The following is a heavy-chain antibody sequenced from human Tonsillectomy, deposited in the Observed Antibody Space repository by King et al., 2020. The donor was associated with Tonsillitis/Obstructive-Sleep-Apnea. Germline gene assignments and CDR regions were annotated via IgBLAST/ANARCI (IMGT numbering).Heavy chain of an antibody. J-gene: IGHJ6*03. CDR1: GFTFSSYT. Sequence: VQLVESGGGLVQPGGSLRLSCAASGFTFSSYTIAWVRQAPGKWLEWVSGIRGTSRTYYADSVKGRFTISRDNSKNTLFLQMNSLTAQDTAVYYCGKTDGGDYFYMDVWGKGTTVTVSS. CDR3: GKTDGGDYFYMDV. D-gene: IGHD3-16*01. CDR2: IRGTSRT. V-gene: IGHV3-23*04.